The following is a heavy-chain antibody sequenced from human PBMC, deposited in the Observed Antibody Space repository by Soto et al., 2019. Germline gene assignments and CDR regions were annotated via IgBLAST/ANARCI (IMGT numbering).Heavy chain of an antibody. V-gene: IGHV4-38-2*01. D-gene: IGHD2-21*02. CDR2: FSHSGTT. CDR1: GYSISSGYY. J-gene: IGHJ5*02. Sequence: PSETLSLTCAVSGYSISSGYYLGWILQPPWRGLEWIGSFSHSGTTYYNPSLRSRVTISIDTSNNQFSLKLSSVTAADTAVYYCARASGGNSGWGHWSDPWGQGTLVTVSS. CDR3: ARASGGNSGWGHWSDP.